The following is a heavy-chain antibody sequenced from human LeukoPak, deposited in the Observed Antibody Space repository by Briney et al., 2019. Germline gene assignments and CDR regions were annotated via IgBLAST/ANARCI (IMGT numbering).Heavy chain of an antibody. Sequence: GGSLRLSCAASRFTFSTYWMSWVRQAPGKGLEWVVNIKQDGSEKYYVDSVKGRFTISRDNAKNSLYLQMNSLRAEDTAVYYCARGGSGPYYWGQGTLVTVSS. CDR2: IKQDGSEK. CDR1: RFTFSTYW. J-gene: IGHJ4*02. CDR3: ARGGSGPYY. V-gene: IGHV3-7*01. D-gene: IGHD2-15*01.